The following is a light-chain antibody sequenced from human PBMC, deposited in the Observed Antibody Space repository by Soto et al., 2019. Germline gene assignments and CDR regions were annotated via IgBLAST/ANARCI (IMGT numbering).Light chain of an antibody. J-gene: IGKJ2*01. CDR1: QSISSD. V-gene: IGKV3-15*01. CDR2: GAS. Sequence: EIVMTPSPATLSVSPGDRATLSCRASQSISSDVAWYQQKPGQAPRLLIYGASTTATGIPARFSGSGSGTEFTLTISSLQSEDFAVYNCQQYNKWPRTFGQGNKVDNK. CDR3: QQYNKWPRT.